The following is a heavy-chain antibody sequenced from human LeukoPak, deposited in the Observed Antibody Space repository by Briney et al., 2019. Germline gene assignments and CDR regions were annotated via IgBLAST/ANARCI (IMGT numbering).Heavy chain of an antibody. D-gene: IGHD1-26*01. J-gene: IGHJ4*02. Sequence: GGSLRLSCAASGLAFQYYWMAWVRQAPGKGLECVAHMKEDGTEEYYLDSVGGRFTISKNDAKSSLFLQMNRLTDEDTALYYGVGGGWELDFWGQGTLVTVSS. CDR3: VGGGWELDF. CDR1: GLAFQYYW. CDR2: MKEDGTEE. V-gene: IGHV3-7*03.